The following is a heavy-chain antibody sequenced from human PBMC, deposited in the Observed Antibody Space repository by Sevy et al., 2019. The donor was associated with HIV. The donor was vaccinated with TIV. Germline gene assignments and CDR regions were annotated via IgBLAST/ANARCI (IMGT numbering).Heavy chain of an antibody. D-gene: IGHD4-17*01. V-gene: IGHV3-23*01. Sequence: GGSLRLSCAASGFTFSSYAMHWVRQAPGKGLEWVSAVSGNDGSTYYAASVKGRFTISRDISENMLYLQMNSLSAEDTAVYYCAKDFSYGGNSWNFDFWGQGTLVTVSS. CDR3: AKDFSYGGNSWNFDF. CDR1: GFTFSSYA. CDR2: VSGNDGST. J-gene: IGHJ4*02.